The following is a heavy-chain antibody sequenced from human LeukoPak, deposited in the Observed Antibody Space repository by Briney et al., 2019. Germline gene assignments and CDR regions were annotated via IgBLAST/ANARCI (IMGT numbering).Heavy chain of an antibody. V-gene: IGHV3-21*01. CDR3: ARDRADGYSTEFDY. D-gene: IGHD2-15*01. CDR1: GFTLSSYS. CDR2: ISSSSSYI. J-gene: IGHJ4*02. Sequence: GGSLRLSCAASGFTLSSYSMNWVRQAPGKGLEWVSSISSSSSYIYYADSVKGRFTISRDNAKNSLYLQMNSLRAEDTAVYYCARDRADGYSTEFDYWGQGTLVTVSS.